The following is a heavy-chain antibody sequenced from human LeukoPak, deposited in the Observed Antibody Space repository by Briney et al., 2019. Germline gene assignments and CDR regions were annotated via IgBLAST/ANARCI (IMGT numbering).Heavy chain of an antibody. J-gene: IGHJ4*02. CDR2: INPNSGGT. CDR3: ARLPTREAFDY. Sequence: PVASVKVSCKASGYTFTGYYMHWVRQAPGQGLEWMGRINPNSGGTNYAQKFQGRVTMTRDTSISTAYMVLSRLRSDDTAVYYCARLPTREAFDYWGQGTLVTVSS. V-gene: IGHV1-2*06. CDR1: GYTFTGYY.